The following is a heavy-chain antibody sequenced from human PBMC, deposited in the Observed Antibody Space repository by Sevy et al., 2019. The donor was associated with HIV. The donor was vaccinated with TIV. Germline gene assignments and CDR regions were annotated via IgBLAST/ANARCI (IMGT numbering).Heavy chain of an antibody. V-gene: IGHV3-30*02. Sequence: GGSLRLSCATSGFTFNSHGMHWVRQAPGKGLEWVSFIQYDGGNKNYEDSVKGRFTISRDNSKNTLYLQLSSPRTEDTALYYCVKDPLISLGADLFDYWGQGTLVTVSS. J-gene: IGHJ4*02. D-gene: IGHD7-27*01. CDR1: GFTFNSHG. CDR2: IQYDGGNK. CDR3: VKDPLISLGADLFDY.